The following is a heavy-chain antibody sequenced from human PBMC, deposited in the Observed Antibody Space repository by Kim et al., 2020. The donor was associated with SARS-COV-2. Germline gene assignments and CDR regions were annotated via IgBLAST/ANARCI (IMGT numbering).Heavy chain of an antibody. CDR3: VRTLVRGVTFDY. V-gene: IGHV3-23*01. J-gene: IGHJ4*02. Sequence: YYADSVKGRFTISRDNSKNTLYLQMNSLRAEDTAVYYCVRTLVRGVTFDYWGQGTLVTVSS. D-gene: IGHD3-10*01.